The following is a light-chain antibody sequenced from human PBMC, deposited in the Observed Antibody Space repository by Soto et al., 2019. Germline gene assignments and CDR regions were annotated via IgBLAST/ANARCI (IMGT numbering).Light chain of an antibody. CDR1: SSNIGAGYD. J-gene: IGLJ1*01. CDR3: QSYDSGFSRYI. V-gene: IGLV1-40*01. CDR2: DNN. Sequence: QSALTQPPSVSGAPGQRVTISCTGSSSNIGAGYDVNWYQHVPGTAPKLLIYDNNNRPSGVPDRFSGSKSGTSASLAITGLQAEDEADYYGQSYDSGFSRYIFATGTKVTV.